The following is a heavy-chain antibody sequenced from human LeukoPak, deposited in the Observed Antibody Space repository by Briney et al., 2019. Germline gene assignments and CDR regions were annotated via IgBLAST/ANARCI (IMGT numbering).Heavy chain of an antibody. J-gene: IGHJ6*02. CDR2: ISYDGSNK. V-gene: IGHV3-30*18. CDR1: GFTFSSYG. Sequence: GGPLRLSCAASGFTFSSYGMHWVRQAPGKGLEWVAVISYDGSNKYYADSVKGRFTISRDNSKNTLYLQMNSLRAEDTAVYYCAKDACSGGSCYSLFIYYYYGMDVWGQGTTVTVSS. D-gene: IGHD2-15*01. CDR3: AKDACSGGSCYSLFIYYYYGMDV.